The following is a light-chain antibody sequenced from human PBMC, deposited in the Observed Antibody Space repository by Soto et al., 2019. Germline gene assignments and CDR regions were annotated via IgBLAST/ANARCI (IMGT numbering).Light chain of an antibody. V-gene: IGKV3-11*01. Sequence: EIVLPESPATLSLSPGERATLSCRASQSVSSYLAWYQQKPGQAPRLLIYDASNRATGIPARFSGSGSGTDFTLTISSLEPEDFAVYYCQQRTRWPMTFGQGTKVDIK. CDR3: QQRTRWPMT. J-gene: IGKJ1*01. CDR1: QSVSSY. CDR2: DAS.